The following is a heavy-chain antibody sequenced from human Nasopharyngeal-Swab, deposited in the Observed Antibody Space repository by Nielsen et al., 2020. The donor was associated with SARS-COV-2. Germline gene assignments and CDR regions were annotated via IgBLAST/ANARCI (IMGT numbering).Heavy chain of an antibody. CDR3: AKDLGVESPLWFDY. D-gene: IGHD4-23*01. V-gene: IGHV3-23*01. CDR1: GFIFSASA. Sequence: GESLKISCAASGFIFSASAIHWVRQAPGKGPEWVSEISGSGGSTYYAESVKGRFTISRDNSKNTLYLQMSSLRAEDTAIYYCAKDLGVESPLWFDYWGQGTLLTVSS. J-gene: IGHJ4*02. CDR2: ISGSGGST.